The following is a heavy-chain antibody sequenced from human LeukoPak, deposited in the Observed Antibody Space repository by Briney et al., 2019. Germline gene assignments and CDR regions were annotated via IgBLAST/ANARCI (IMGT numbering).Heavy chain of an antibody. D-gene: IGHD1-26*01. CDR3: ARQKQSHGNFDY. CDR1: GFTVSSYA. J-gene: IGHJ4*02. Sequence: PGGSLRLSCAASGFTVSSYAMHWVRQPIGKGLEWVSALGIAGDTFYPGSVKGRFTISRENAKNSLYLQMNSPRAEDTAMYYCARQKQSHGNFDYWGLGTLVTVSS. CDR2: LGIAGDT. V-gene: IGHV3-13*01.